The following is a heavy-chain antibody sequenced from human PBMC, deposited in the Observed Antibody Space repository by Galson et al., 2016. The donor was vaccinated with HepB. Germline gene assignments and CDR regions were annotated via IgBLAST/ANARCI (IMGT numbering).Heavy chain of an antibody. CDR3: ARGQGRITPVGGGKAFDI. Sequence: SLRLSCAASGFTFTSYAINWVRQAPGKGLEWLSYISSSSKIIYYVDSVKGRFTISRDNAKNSLYLQMNSLRAEDTAVYYCARGQGRITPVGGGKAFDIWGQGTMVTVSS. V-gene: IGHV3-48*01. J-gene: IGHJ3*02. CDR1: GFTFTSYA. D-gene: IGHD3-3*01. CDR2: ISSSSKII.